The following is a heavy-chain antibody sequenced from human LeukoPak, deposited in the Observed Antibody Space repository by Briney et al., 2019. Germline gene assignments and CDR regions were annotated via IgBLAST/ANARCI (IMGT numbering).Heavy chain of an antibody. D-gene: IGHD7-27*01. Sequence: PSETLSLTCTVSGGSISSYYWSWIRQPPGKGLEWLGYIYYSGSTNYNPSLKSRVTISVDTSKNQFSLKLSSVTAADTAVYYCARDPDGDDNWFDPWGQGTLVTVSS. CDR3: ARDPDGDDNWFDP. CDR2: IYYSGST. V-gene: IGHV4-59*12. J-gene: IGHJ5*02. CDR1: GGSISSYY.